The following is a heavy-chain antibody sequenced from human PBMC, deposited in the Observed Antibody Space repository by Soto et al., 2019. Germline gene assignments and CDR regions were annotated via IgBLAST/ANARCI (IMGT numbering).Heavy chain of an antibody. J-gene: IGHJ5*02. Sequence: QVQLQESGPGLVKPSETLSLTCTVSGGSVSSGSYYWSWIRQPPGKGLEWIGYISYNGNTNYNPSLKSRVTISVDTSKSQFSLKLSSVTAADTAVYYCASALYCSGGSCSFDPWGQGTLVTVSS. D-gene: IGHD2-15*01. CDR3: ASALYCSGGSCSFDP. V-gene: IGHV4-61*01. CDR1: GGSVSSGSYY. CDR2: ISYNGNT.